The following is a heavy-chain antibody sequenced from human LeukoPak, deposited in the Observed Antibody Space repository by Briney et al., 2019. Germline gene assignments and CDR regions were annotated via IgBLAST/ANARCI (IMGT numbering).Heavy chain of an antibody. D-gene: IGHD2-2*01. Sequence: SQTLSLTCAVSGYSISSGYYWGWIRQPPGKGLEWIASMYHSVSTYYNPSLKSRVTISVDTSKNQFSLKLSSVTAADTAVYYCAKNCSSTSCYWNDAFDIWGQGTMVTVSS. V-gene: IGHV4-38-2*01. J-gene: IGHJ3*02. CDR2: MYHSVST. CDR3: AKNCSSTSCYWNDAFDI. CDR1: GYSISSGYY.